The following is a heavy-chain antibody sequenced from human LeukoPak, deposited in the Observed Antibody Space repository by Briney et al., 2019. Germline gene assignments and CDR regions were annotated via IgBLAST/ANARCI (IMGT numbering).Heavy chain of an antibody. CDR1: GGTFSSYV. D-gene: IGHD4-17*01. V-gene: IGHV1-69*04. CDR3: SRRTVTVDY. Sequence: GSSVKVSCKASGGTFSSYVITWVRQAPGQGLEWMGRLIPIPGIANYAQKLQGRVTITADKSATTAYMEVSGLTSEDTAVYYCSRRTVTVDYWGQGTLVTVSS. J-gene: IGHJ4*02. CDR2: LIPIPGIA.